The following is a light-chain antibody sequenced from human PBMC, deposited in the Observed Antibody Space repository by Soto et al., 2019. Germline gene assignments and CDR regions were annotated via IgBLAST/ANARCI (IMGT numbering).Light chain of an antibody. CDR2: TAS. J-gene: IGKJ1*01. Sequence: DIQMTQSPSSLSASVGDSVTITCRASQSITTFLNWYQQKPGKDPKLLIYTASTLQTGVPSRFSGSGSGTDFSLTISSLQSEDFATYSCQQSYTITWTFGQGTKVDIK. CDR1: QSITTF. CDR3: QQSYTITWT. V-gene: IGKV1-39*01.